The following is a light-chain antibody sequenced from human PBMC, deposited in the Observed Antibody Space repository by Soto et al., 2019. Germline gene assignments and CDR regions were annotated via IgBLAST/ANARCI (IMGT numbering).Light chain of an antibody. V-gene: IGLV2-8*01. Sequence: QSALTQPPSASGSPGQSVTISCTGTSSDVGSCKYVSWYQQHPGKAPKLMIYEVIKRPSGVPDRFSGSKSGNTASLTVSGLQAEDEADYYCSSYADGNKLEVVFGGGTKLTVL. CDR2: EVI. CDR1: SSDVGSCKY. J-gene: IGLJ2*01. CDR3: SSYADGNKLEVV.